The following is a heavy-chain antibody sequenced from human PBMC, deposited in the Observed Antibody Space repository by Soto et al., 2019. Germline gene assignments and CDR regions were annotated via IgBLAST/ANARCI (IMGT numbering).Heavy chain of an antibody. D-gene: IGHD3-22*01. CDR3: ASTTYYYDSSGYYPGAFDI. CDR2: INAGNGNT. J-gene: IGHJ3*02. Sequence: VSAKVSCKASGYTFTSYAMHWARKAPGQRLEWMGWINAGNGNTKYSQKFQGRVTITRDTSASTAYMELSSLRSEDTAVYYCASTTYYYDSSGYYPGAFDIWGQGTMVTVSS. CDR1: GYTFTSYA. V-gene: IGHV1-3*01.